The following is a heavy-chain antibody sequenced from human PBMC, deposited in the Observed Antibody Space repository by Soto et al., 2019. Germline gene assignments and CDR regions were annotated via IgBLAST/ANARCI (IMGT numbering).Heavy chain of an antibody. D-gene: IGHD1-20*01. Sequence: QLQLQESGPGLVKPSETLSLTCTVSGGSISSSSYYWGWIRQPPGKGLVWIGSIYYSGSTYYNPSLKSRVTISVDTSKNQSPLKLSSVTAADTAVYYCARRGYRDNWNYYYYYMDVWGKGTTVTVSS. V-gene: IGHV4-39*01. CDR2: IYYSGST. CDR3: ARRGYRDNWNYYYYYMDV. CDR1: GGSISSSSYY. J-gene: IGHJ6*03.